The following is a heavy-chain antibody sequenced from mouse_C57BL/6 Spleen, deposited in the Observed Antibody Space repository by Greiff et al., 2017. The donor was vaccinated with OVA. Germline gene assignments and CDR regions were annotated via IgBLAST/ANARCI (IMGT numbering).Heavy chain of an antibody. V-gene: IGHV1-59*01. J-gene: IGHJ4*01. CDR3: ERQDRGDYNDMDY. CDR2: IDPSDSYT. Sequence: QVQLQQPGAELVRPGTSVKLSCKASGYTFTSYWMHWVKQRPGQGLEWIGVIDPSDSYTNYNQKFKGKATLTVDTSSSTAYMQLSSLTSEDSAVYYYERQDRGDYNDMDYWGQGTTVTVSS. CDR1: GYTFTSYW. D-gene: IGHD2-14*01.